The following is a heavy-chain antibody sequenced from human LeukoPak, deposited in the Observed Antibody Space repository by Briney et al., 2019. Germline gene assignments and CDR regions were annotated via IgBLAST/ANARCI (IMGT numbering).Heavy chain of an antibody. J-gene: IGHJ4*02. CDR1: GFSFSNYA. CDR2: ISGSGTSI. CDR3: AKGAVAYCSGTSCFELGGEDY. D-gene: IGHD2-2*01. Sequence: GGSLRLSCAASGFSFSNYAMSWVRQAPGKGLEWVSAISGSGTSIYYADSVKGRFTISRDNSKNTLYLQMNSLRAEDTAVYYCAKGAVAYCSGTSCFELGGEDYWGQGTLVTVSS. V-gene: IGHV3-23*01.